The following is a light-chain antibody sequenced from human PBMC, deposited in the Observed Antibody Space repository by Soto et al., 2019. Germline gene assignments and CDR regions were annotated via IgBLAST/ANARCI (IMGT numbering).Light chain of an antibody. CDR3: NSYAGGDSFDVI. CDR1: SSNIGSNT. V-gene: IGLV1-44*01. Sequence: QSVLTQPPSASATPGQRVTISCSGSSSNIGSNTVNWYQQLPGTAPKLLIYKSNQRPSGVPDRFSGSKSGNTASLTVSGLRADDEAVYYCNSYAGGDSFDVIFGGGTQLTVL. J-gene: IGLJ2*01. CDR2: KSN.